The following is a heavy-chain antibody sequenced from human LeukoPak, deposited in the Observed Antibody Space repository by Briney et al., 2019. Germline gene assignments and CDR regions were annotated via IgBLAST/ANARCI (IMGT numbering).Heavy chain of an antibody. CDR2: IYTSGST. V-gene: IGHV4-61*02. J-gene: IGHJ6*03. Sequence: PSRTLSLTCTVSGGSISSGSYYWSWIRQPAGKGLEWIGRIYTSGSTNYNPSLKSRVTISVDTSKNQFSLKLSSVTAADTAVYYCARDRFTNYYYYYMDVWGKGTTVTISS. CDR1: GGSISSGSYY. CDR3: ARDRFTNYYYYYMDV. D-gene: IGHD3-3*01.